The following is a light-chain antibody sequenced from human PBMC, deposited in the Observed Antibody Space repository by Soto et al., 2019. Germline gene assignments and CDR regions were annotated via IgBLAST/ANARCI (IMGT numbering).Light chain of an antibody. V-gene: IGLV1-40*01. J-gene: IGLJ3*02. CDR2: DNI. CDR3: QSYDSSLCRWV. CDR1: SSNLGAGYD. Sequence: QSVLTQPPSVSGSPGQRLTIYCTGSSSNLGAGYDVHWYQQLPGTAPKLLIYDNINRPSGVPDRISGSKSGTSASLAITGLQAEDEGDYYCQSYDSSLCRWVFGVGTKLTVL.